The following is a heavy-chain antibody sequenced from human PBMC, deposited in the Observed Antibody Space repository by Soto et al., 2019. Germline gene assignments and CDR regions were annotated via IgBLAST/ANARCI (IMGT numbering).Heavy chain of an antibody. CDR1: GFTFNNAW. Sequence: EVQLVESGGGLVEPGGSLRLSCAASGFTFNNAWMSWVRQAPGKGLEWVGRIKSRADGETTDYAVPVKGRFTISRDDSKNTLSLQMNSLKTEDTAVYYCTTGTTVAKYYLDFWGQGTLVTVSS. J-gene: IGHJ4*02. V-gene: IGHV3-15*01. D-gene: IGHD1-1*01. CDR2: IKSRADGETT. CDR3: TTGTTVAKYYLDF.